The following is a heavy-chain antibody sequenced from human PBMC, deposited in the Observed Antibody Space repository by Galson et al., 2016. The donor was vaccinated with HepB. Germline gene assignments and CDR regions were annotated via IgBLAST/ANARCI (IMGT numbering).Heavy chain of an antibody. J-gene: IGHJ4*02. V-gene: IGHV3-33*08. CDR1: GLSFRSYG. D-gene: IGHD6-13*01. CDR3: AREMHVAAAAAFDF. CDR2: IWHDGSNK. Sequence: SLRLFCAASGLSFRSYGMHWVRQAPGKGLEWVALIWHDGSNKYYADSVKGRFTISRDNPKNTLYLQMNSLKVEDTAVYYCAREMHVAAAAAFDFWGRGTLVTVSS.